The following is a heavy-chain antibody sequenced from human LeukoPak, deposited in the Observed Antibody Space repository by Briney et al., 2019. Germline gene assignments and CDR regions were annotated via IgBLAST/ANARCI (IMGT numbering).Heavy chain of an antibody. V-gene: IGHV3-23*01. Sequence: QPGGPLRLSCAASGFTFSSYAMSWVRQAPGKGLEWVSAISGSGGSTYYADSVKGRFTISRDNSKNTLYLQMNSLRAEDTAVYYCAKVVWGTVAAAGAFDIWGQGTMVTVSS. CDR3: AKVVWGTVAAAGAFDI. CDR1: GFTFSSYA. CDR2: ISGSGGST. J-gene: IGHJ3*02. D-gene: IGHD3-16*01.